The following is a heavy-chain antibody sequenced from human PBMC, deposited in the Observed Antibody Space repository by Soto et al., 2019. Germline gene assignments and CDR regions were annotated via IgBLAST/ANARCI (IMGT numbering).Heavy chain of an antibody. J-gene: IGHJ2*01. CDR3: ARDGWGSNWYFDL. Sequence: PGGSLRLSCGAPGVTFKDYGMHWVRQAPGKGLEWVAVISYDGKQTYYADPVKGRFTISKDKSKRTLFLQMNSLRVDDTAVYYCARDGWGSNWYFDLWGRGTLVTVSS. D-gene: IGHD3-16*01. CDR2: ISYDGKQT. CDR1: GVTFKDYG. V-gene: IGHV3-30*03.